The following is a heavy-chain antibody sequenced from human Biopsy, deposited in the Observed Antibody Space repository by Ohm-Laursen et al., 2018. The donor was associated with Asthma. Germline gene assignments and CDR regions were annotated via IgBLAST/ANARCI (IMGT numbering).Heavy chain of an antibody. J-gene: IGHJ4*02. V-gene: IGHV1-24*01. D-gene: IGHD4-17*01. CDR2: HDHEKGGT. CDR3: ASDFPKDYVRYNFQF. CDR1: GYSLTDLS. Sequence: AASVKVSCKFSGYSLTDLSMHWVRQAPGQGLEWMGGHDHEKGGTVNARRFQGRVTMTEDTSTDTAYMELSSLSSDDTAVYYCASDFPKDYVRYNFQFWGQGTLVTVSS.